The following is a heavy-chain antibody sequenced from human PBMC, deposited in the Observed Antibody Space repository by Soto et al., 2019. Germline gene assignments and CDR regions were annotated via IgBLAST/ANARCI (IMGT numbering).Heavy chain of an antibody. J-gene: IGHJ3*02. V-gene: IGHV4-4*07. D-gene: IGHD3-22*01. CDR2: IYTSGST. CDR1: GCSISSYY. CDR3: ARVYDSSGYYWGDAFDI. Sequence: XETLSLTCTVAGCSISSYYWSWIRQPAGKGLEWIGRIYTSGSTTYNPSLKTRVTMSVDTPKNQFSLKLNSVTAADTAVFYCARVYDSSGYYWGDAFDIWGQGTMVTVSS.